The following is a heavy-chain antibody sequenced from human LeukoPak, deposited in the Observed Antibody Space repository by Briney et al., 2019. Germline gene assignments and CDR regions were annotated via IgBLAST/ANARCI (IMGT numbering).Heavy chain of an antibody. CDR2: ISGFNT. CDR3: AKDVCTSPRCLLYFDS. D-gene: IGHD2-8*01. Sequence: PGGSLRLSCTTSGVAFSNYAMNWVRRAPGKGPEWVSGISGFNTYYADSVKGRFTIFRDNSKNVLYLQMDRLRAEDTAVYSCAKDVCTSPRCLLYFDSWGQGTLVTVSS. CDR1: GVAFSNYA. V-gene: IGHV3-23*01. J-gene: IGHJ4*02.